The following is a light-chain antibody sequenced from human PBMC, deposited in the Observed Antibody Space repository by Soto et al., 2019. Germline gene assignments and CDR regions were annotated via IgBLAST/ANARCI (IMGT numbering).Light chain of an antibody. J-gene: IGLJ1*01. CDR1: SSDIGNYDF. Sequence: QSALTQPASVSGSPGQSITISCTGTSSDIGNYDFVSWYQQHPGKAPKLLIHEVTNRPSGVSNRFSGSKSGNTASLTISGLQSEDEADYYCSSYTISNTFVFGTGTKLTVL. V-gene: IGLV2-14*01. CDR3: SSYTISNTFV. CDR2: EVT.